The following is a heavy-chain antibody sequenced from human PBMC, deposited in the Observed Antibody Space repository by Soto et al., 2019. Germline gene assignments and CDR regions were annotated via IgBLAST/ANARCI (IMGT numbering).Heavy chain of an antibody. D-gene: IGHD6-6*01. CDR2: LSGSGGST. CDR3: AKARRGSSSEKCGMDV. V-gene: IGHV3-23*01. CDR1: GFTFTSYA. Sequence: GGSLRLSCAASGFTFTSYAMSWVRQAPGKGLEWVSTLSGSGGSTYYADSVKGRFTISRDNSKNTLYLQMNSLRAEDTAVYYCAKARRGSSSEKCGMDVWGQGPTVTVSS. J-gene: IGHJ6*02.